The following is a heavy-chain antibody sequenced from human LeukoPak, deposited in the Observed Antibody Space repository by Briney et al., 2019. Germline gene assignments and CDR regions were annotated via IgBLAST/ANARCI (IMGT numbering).Heavy chain of an antibody. J-gene: IGHJ2*01. CDR2: IGTVGDT. D-gene: IGHD6-13*01. Sequence: PGGSLRLSCAASGFTFSNSDMHWVRQAAGKGLEWVSAIGTVGDTYYPGSVKGRFTISRENAKNSLYLQMNSLRAGDTAVYYCAGEMGDKYSSSWALDLWGRGTLVTVSS. CDR1: GFTFSNSD. V-gene: IGHV3-13*01. CDR3: AGEMGDKYSSSWALDL.